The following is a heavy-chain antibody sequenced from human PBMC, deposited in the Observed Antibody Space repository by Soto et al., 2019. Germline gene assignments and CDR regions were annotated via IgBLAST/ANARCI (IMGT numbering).Heavy chain of an antibody. V-gene: IGHV1-45*02. CDR1: GYTFTYRY. CDR2: ITPFNGNT. Sequence: ASVKVSSKASGYTFTYRYLHSLLQAPGQALEWMGWITPFNGNTNYAQKFQDRVTITRDRSMSTAYMELSSLRSEDTAMYYCATGAVAGMVGYWGQGTLVTVSS. D-gene: IGHD6-19*01. CDR3: ATGAVAGMVGY. J-gene: IGHJ4*02.